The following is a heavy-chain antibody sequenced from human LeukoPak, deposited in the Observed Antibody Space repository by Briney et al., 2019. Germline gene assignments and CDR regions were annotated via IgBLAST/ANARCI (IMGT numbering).Heavy chain of an antibody. CDR2: ISGSGGST. Sequence: GGSLRLSCMAPGFIFKNYDMHWFRQAPGKGLEWVSAISGSGGSTYYADSVKGRFTISRDNSKNTLYLQMNSLRAEDTAVYYCAKTYYDFWSGYYPYDYWGQGTLVTVSS. CDR3: AKTYYDFWSGYYPYDY. J-gene: IGHJ4*02. D-gene: IGHD3-3*01. V-gene: IGHV3-23*01. CDR1: GFIFKNYD.